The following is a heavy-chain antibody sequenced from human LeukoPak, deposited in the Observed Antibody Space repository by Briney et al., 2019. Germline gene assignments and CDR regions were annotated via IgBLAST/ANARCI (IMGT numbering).Heavy chain of an antibody. CDR1: GGTFSSYT. CDR3: ARGSSTSTSGAFDI. V-gene: IGHV1-69*02. D-gene: IGHD2-2*01. Sequence: SVKVSCKASGGTFSSYTISWVRQAPGQGLEWMGRIIPTLGIANYAQKFQGRVTITADKSTSTAYMELSRLRSEETAVYYCARGSSTSTSGAFDIWGQGTMVTVSS. J-gene: IGHJ3*02. CDR2: IIPTLGIA.